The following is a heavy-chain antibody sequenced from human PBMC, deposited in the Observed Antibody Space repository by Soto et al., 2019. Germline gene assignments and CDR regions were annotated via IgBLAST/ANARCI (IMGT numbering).Heavy chain of an antibody. CDR1: GYSFTSYW. CDR3: ARTPGPEVAASLEYYYFSRMDV. CDR2: SHPGDSDT. Sequence: RGESLKISCEASGYSFTSYWIGWVRQMPGKGLEWMGISHPGDSDTKYSPSFQGQVTISVDKSITTAYLQWSSLKASDTDMYYCARTPGPEVAASLEYYYFSRMDVWGQGTTVTVSS. J-gene: IGHJ6*02. D-gene: IGHD2-15*01. V-gene: IGHV5-51*01.